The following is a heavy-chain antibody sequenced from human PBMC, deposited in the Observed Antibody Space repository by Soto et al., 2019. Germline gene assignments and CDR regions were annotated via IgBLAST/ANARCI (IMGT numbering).Heavy chain of an antibody. CDR3: ASALRGYRYGPGEVY. V-gene: IGHV4-30-4*08. D-gene: IGHD5-18*01. CDR1: EGSITSTNYY. Sequence: SETLCLTCTVSEGSITSTNYYWSWIRQSPGEGLEWIGYIVYSVRVFYNPSFMSRVTLSLESSKKQFSLHLNSVTAADTAVYFCASALRGYRYGPGEVYRGQGILVTV. J-gene: IGHJ4*02. CDR2: IVYSVRV.